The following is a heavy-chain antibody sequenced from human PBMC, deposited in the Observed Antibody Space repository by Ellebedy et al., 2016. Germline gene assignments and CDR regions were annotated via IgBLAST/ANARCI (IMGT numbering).Heavy chain of an antibody. Sequence: ASVKVSXXASGYTFTSYGISWVRQAPGQGLEWMGWISAYNGNTNYAQKLQGRVTMTTDTSTSTAYMELRSLRSDDTAVYYCARDGYYDSSGHSPSDYWGQGTLVTVSS. CDR1: GYTFTSYG. D-gene: IGHD3-22*01. CDR3: ARDGYYDSSGHSPSDY. V-gene: IGHV1-18*01. J-gene: IGHJ4*02. CDR2: ISAYNGNT.